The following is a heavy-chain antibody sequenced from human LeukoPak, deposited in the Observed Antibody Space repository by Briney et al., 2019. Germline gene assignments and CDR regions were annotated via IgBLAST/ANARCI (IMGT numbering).Heavy chain of an antibody. CDR3: AKTTTGYSSGRYPAWPTDY. V-gene: IGHV3-23*01. CDR2: IFGSGGSA. CDR1: GFTFGSYA. D-gene: IGHD2-15*01. J-gene: IGHJ4*02. Sequence: LTGGSLRLSCAASGFTFGSYAMYWVRQAPGKGLEWVSGIFGSGGSAHYADSVKGRFTISRDNSKNTVYLQRDSLRAEDTATYYCAKTTTGYSSGRYPAWPTDYSGQGTPVTVSS.